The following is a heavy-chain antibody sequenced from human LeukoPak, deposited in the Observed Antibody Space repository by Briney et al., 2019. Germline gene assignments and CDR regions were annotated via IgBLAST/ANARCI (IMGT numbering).Heavy chain of an antibody. Sequence: ASVKVSCKASGYTFTSYYMHWVRQAPGQGLEWMGIINPSGGSTSYAQKFQGRVTMTRDTSTSTVYMELSSLRSEDTAVYYCAREGRHRSLPAGYYYYGMDVWGQGTTVTVSS. CDR2: INPSGGST. J-gene: IGHJ6*02. V-gene: IGHV1-46*01. CDR1: GYTFTSYY. CDR3: AREGRHRSLPAGYYYYGMDV. D-gene: IGHD6-25*01.